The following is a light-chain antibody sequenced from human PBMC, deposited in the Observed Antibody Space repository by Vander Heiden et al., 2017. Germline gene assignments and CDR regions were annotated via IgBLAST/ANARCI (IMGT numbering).Light chain of an antibody. J-gene: IGLJ3*02. Sequence: QSLLTQPPSASGTPGQRVTISCSGSSSNIGSFAVNWYHQLPETAPKLLIYSDNHRPSGVPDRFSGSRSGTSASLAISGLQSGDEADYYCATWDHSLNAWVFGGGTKLTVL. V-gene: IGLV1-44*01. CDR2: SDN. CDR3: ATWDHSLNAWV. CDR1: SSNIGSFA.